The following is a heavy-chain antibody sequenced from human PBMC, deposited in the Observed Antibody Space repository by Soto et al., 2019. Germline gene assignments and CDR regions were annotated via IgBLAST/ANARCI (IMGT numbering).Heavy chain of an antibody. D-gene: IGHD3-10*01. CDR2: ISGSGGST. J-gene: IGHJ4*02. CDR3: AKTFQYVWYGPLDY. CDR1: GFTFSSYA. V-gene: IGHV3-23*01. Sequence: GGSLRLSCAASGFTFSSYAMSWVRQAPGKGLEWVSAISGSGGSTYYADSVKGRFTISRDNSKNTLYLQMNSLRAEDTAVYYCAKTFQYVWYGPLDYRGQGTLVTVSS.